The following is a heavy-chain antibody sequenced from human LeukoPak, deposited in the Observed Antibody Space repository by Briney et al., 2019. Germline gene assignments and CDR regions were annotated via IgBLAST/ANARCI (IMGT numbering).Heavy chain of an antibody. V-gene: IGHV1-18*01. D-gene: IGHD5-18*01. CDR2: ISGFNGDT. Sequence: ASVNVSCKASGYTFTNYGLSWVRQAPGQGLEWMGWISGFNGDTNYAQNFQGRVTMTTDTSTNTAYMELRSLTSDDTAIYFCAREGFVRDTALDYWGQGTLVTVSA. J-gene: IGHJ4*02. CDR1: GYTFTNYG. CDR3: AREGFVRDTALDY.